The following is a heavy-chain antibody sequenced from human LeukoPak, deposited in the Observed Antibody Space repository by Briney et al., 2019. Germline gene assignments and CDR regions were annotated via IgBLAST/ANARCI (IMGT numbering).Heavy chain of an antibody. J-gene: IGHJ6*03. CDR3: ARGGGYASLYYCYYMDV. CDR1: GGSFSGYY. V-gene: IGHV4-34*01. D-gene: IGHD5-12*01. CDR2: INHSGST. Sequence: PSETLSLTCAVYGGSFSGYYWSWIRQPPGKGLEWIGEINHSGSTNYNPSLKSRVTISVDTSKNQFSLKLSSVAAADTAVYYCARGGGYASLYYCYYMDVWGKGTTVTVSS.